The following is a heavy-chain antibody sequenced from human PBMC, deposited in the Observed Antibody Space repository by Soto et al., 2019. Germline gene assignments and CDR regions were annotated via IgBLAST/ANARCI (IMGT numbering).Heavy chain of an antibody. CDR2: ISAGGGNT. CDR1: GFTFSSYA. Sequence: EVQLLESGGGLVQPGGSPRLSCAASGFTFSSYAMSWVRQAPGKGLGWVSGISAGGGNTYYADSVKGRFTISRDNSKNTLYLQMNNLRADDTGVYYCADGGEWSFNFEYWGQGALVTVFS. V-gene: IGHV3-23*01. J-gene: IGHJ4*02. CDR3: ADGGEWSFNFEY. D-gene: IGHD3-3*01.